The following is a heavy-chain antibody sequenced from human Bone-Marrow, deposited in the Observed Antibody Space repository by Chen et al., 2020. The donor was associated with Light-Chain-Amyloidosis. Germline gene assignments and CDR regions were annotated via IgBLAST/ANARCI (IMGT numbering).Heavy chain of an antibody. CDR1: GYTFPNYW. CDR2: IYPDDSDA. Sequence: EAQLEQSGPEVKKPGESLKISCKGSGYTFPNYWIGWVRQRPGKGREWMGVIYPDDSDARYSPSFEGQVTISADKSITTAYLQWRSLKASDTAMYYCARRRDGYNFDYWGQGTLVTVSS. CDR3: ARRRDGYNFDY. J-gene: IGHJ4*02. V-gene: IGHV5-51*01. D-gene: IGHD5-12*01.